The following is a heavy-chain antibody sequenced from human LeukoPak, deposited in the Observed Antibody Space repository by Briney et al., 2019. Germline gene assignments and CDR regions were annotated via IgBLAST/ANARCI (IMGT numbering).Heavy chain of an antibody. CDR1: GGSISNYY. CDR2: IYYSGST. D-gene: IGHD3-10*01. J-gene: IGHJ4*02. CDR3: ASHYYSSGSSFDY. Sequence: SETLSLTCNVSGGSISNYYWSWIRQPPGKGLEWLGYIYYSGSTNYNPSLKSRVTISVDTSKNQFSLKLSSVTAADMAVYYCASHYYSSGSSFDYWGQGTLVTVSS. V-gene: IGHV4-59*08.